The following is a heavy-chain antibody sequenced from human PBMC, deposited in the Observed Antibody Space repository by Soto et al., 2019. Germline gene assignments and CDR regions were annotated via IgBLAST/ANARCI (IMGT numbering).Heavy chain of an antibody. Sequence: QVQLVQSGAEVKKPGSSVKVSCKASGGTFSSYTISWVRQAPGQGLEWMGRIIPILGIANYAQKFQGRVTITADKSTSTAYRELSSLRSEDTAVYYCARDLVSSRIDYWGQGTLVPVSS. CDR3: ARDLVSSRIDY. D-gene: IGHD6-13*01. V-gene: IGHV1-69*08. CDR2: IIPILGIA. CDR1: GGTFSSYT. J-gene: IGHJ4*02.